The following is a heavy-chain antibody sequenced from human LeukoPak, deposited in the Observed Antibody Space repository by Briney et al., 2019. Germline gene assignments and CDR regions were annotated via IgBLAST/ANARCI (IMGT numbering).Heavy chain of an antibody. CDR1: GFTFSSYA. CDR2: ISYDGSNK. CDR3: ARGPLGSPFYYYYYGMDV. D-gene: IGHD3-10*01. V-gene: IGHV3-30*04. Sequence: GGSLRLSCAASGFTFSSYAMHWVRQAPGKGLEWVAVISYDGSNKCYADSVKGRFTISRDNSKNTLYLQMNSLRAEDTAVYYCARGPLGSPFYYYYYGMDVWGQGTTVTVSS. J-gene: IGHJ6*02.